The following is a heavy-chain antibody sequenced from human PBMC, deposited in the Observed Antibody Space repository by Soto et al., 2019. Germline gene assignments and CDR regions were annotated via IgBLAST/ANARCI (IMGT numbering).Heavy chain of an antibody. D-gene: IGHD5-18*01. CDR2: VYSGGTT. CDR1: GFTVSSDY. V-gene: IGHV3-66*01. Sequence: GGSLRLSCAASGFTVSSDYMTWVRQAPGKGLKWLSTVYSGGTTYYADSVKGRFIISRDNSKNTLFLQMNNLRVEDTAMYYCARDPGYRNGMDVWGQGTTVTVSS. CDR3: ARDPGYRNGMDV. J-gene: IGHJ6*02.